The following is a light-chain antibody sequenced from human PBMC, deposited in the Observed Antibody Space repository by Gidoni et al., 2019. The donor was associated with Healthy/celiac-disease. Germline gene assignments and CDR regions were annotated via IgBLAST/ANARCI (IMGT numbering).Light chain of an antibody. CDR3: QQYDNLPLT. CDR1: QDISNY. Sequence: DIQMTQSPSSLSASVGDRVTITCQASQDISNYLHWYQQKPGKAPKLLIYDASNLETGVPSRFSGSGSGTDFTFTISILQSEDIATYYCQQYDNLPLTCGGGTKVEIK. V-gene: IGKV1-33*01. J-gene: IGKJ4*01. CDR2: DAS.